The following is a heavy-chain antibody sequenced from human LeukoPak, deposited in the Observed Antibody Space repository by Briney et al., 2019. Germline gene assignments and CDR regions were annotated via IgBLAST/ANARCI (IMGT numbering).Heavy chain of an antibody. V-gene: IGHV3-30*02. J-gene: IGHJ4*02. CDR3: AKVPLGGYSDNVPDDIDY. D-gene: IGHD4-17*01. CDR1: RFTFSTYG. CDR2: IRYDGSNK. Sequence: HPGGSLRLSCAASRFTFSTYGMHWVRQAPGKGLEWVAFIRYDGSNKYYADSVKGRFTISRDNSKNTLYLQMNSLRAEDTAVYYCAKVPLGGYSDNVPDDIDYWGQGTLVTVSS.